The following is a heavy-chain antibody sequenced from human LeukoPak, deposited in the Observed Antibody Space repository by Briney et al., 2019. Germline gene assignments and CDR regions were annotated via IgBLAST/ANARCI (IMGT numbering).Heavy chain of an antibody. CDR3: ARGLQLWSYYYYYYMDV. D-gene: IGHD5-18*01. V-gene: IGHV1-2*02. Sequence: ASVKVSCKASGYTFTGYYMHWVRQAPGQGLEWMGWINPNSGGTNYAQKFQGRVTITRNTSISTAYMELSSLRSEDTAVYYCARGLQLWSYYYYYYMDVWGKGTTVTVSS. J-gene: IGHJ6*03. CDR1: GYTFTGYY. CDR2: INPNSGGT.